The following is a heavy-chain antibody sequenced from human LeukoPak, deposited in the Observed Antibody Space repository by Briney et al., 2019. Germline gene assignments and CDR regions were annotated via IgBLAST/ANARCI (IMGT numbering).Heavy chain of an antibody. Sequence: GGSLRLSCAASGFTFDDYGVSWVRQAPGKGLEWVSGINWNGGSTGYADSVKGRFTISRDNAKNSLYLQMNSLRAEDTALYYCARDAGYYDSSGPFHYWRQGTLVTVSS. V-gene: IGHV3-20*04. D-gene: IGHD3-22*01. CDR3: ARDAGYYDSSGPFHY. CDR2: INWNGGST. J-gene: IGHJ4*02. CDR1: GFTFDDYG.